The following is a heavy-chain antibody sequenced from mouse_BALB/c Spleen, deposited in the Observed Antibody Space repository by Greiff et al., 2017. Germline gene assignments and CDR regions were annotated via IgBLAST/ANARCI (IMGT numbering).Heavy chain of an antibody. D-gene: IGHD2-2*01. J-gene: IGHJ2*01. CDR2: IRNKANGYTT. Sequence: EVKLVESGGGLVQPGGSLRLSCATSGFTFTDYYMSWVRQPPGKALEWLGFIRNKANGYTTEYSASVKGRFTISRDNSQSILYLQMNTLRAEDSATYYCARGDGYEGYYFDYWGQGTTLTVSS. CDR3: ARGDGYEGYYFDY. V-gene: IGHV7-3*02. CDR1: GFTFTDYY.